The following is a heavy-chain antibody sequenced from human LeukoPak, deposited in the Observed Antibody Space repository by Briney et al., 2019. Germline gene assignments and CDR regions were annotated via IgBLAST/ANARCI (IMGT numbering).Heavy chain of an antibody. CDR2: MNPNSGNT. V-gene: IGHV1-8*01. CDR3: ARGPPNWGYDY. D-gene: IGHD7-27*01. Sequence: ASVTVSCKASGYTFTSYDINWVRQATGQGLEWMGWMNPNSGNTGYAQKFQGRVTMTRSTSMSTAYMELSSLRSEDTAVYYCARGPPNWGYDYWGQGTLVTVSS. J-gene: IGHJ4*02. CDR1: GYTFTSYD.